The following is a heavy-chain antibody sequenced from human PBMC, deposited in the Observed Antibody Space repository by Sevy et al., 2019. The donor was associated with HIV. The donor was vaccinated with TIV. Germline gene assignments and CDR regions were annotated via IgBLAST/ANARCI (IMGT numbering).Heavy chain of an antibody. D-gene: IGHD3-3*01. CDR1: GGSVSSDTDY. J-gene: IGHJ4*02. CDR3: VRGRDFWSGIPKIDD. CDR2: IYNSGRP. V-gene: IGHV4-61*02. Sequence: SETLSLTCAVSGGSVSSDTDYWSWVRQPAGKGLEWIGRIYNSGRPKYNPSLESRVSMSLDTSKNLFSLKVTSVTAADTAVYYCVRGRDFWSGIPKIDDWGQGTLVTVSS.